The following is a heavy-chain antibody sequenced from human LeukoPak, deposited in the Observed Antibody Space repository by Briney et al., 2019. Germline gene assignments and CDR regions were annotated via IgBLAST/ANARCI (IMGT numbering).Heavy chain of an antibody. CDR1: GFTFSGYA. D-gene: IGHD3-10*01. V-gene: IGHV3-23*01. J-gene: IGHJ4*02. CDR2: ISGSGAST. CDR3: AKESRYYYGSGSISSQFDY. Sequence: GGSLRLSCVASGFTFSGYAMSWVRQAPGKGLEWVSSISGSGASTYYADSVKGRFTSSRDNSKNTLYLQVNNLRAEDTAVYYCAKESRYYYGSGSISSQFDYWGQGNLVTVSS.